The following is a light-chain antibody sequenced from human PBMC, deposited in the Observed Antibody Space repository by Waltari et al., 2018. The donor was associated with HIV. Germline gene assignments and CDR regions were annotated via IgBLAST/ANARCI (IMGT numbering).Light chain of an antibody. J-gene: IGLJ2*01. CDR3: GTWDTRLRAGV. CDR2: ENA. Sequence: QSVLTQPPSVSAAPGQKATIPCSGDDSNIGTHSVSWYHQLPGTAPKLLSYENAKRPSGIPDRFAGSKSGTSATLGITGLQTGDAADYYCGTWDTRLRAGVFGGGTKLTVL. CDR1: DSNIGTHS. V-gene: IGLV1-51*02.